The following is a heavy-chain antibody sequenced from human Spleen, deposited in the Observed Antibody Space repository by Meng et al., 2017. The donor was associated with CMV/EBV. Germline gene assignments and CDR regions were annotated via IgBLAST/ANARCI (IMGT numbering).Heavy chain of an antibody. Sequence: FTFSSYSMNWVRQDPGKGLEWVSSISSSSSYIYYADSVKGRFTISRDNAKNSLYLQMNSLRAEDTAVYYCARDLNVRYCSSTSCSDYWGQGTLVTVSS. J-gene: IGHJ4*02. CDR2: ISSSSSYI. CDR1: FTFSSYS. V-gene: IGHV3-21*01. D-gene: IGHD2-2*01. CDR3: ARDLNVRYCSSTSCSDY.